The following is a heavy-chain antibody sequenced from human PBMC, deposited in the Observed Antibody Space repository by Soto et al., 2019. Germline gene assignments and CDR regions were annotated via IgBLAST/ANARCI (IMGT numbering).Heavy chain of an antibody. V-gene: IGHV3-23*01. CDR2: ISGSGSRT. D-gene: IGHD3-22*01. J-gene: IGHJ5*02. CDR3: AKGRRVGISSALDL. Sequence: EMQLLETGGAVVPPGESLRLSCAASGFTFSHFAMSWVRQRPGKGLEWISGISGSGSRTYDADSVQGRFSIAIDNPNSTLYLQMDRLRVEDTAVYYCAKGRRVGISSALDLWGQGTRVTVSS. CDR1: GFTFSHFA.